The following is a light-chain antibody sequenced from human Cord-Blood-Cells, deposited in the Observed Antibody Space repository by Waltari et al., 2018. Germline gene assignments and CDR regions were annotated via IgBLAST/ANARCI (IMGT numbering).Light chain of an antibody. CDR2: DAS. V-gene: IGKV1-33*01. J-gene: IGKJ4*01. CDR1: QDISNY. CDR3: QQYDNLPLT. Sequence: DIQMTQYPSSLSASVGDRVTITCQASQDISNYLNWYQQKPGKAPKLLIYDASNLETGVPSRFSGSGSGTDFTCTISSLQPEDIATYYCQQYDNLPLTFGGGTKVEIK.